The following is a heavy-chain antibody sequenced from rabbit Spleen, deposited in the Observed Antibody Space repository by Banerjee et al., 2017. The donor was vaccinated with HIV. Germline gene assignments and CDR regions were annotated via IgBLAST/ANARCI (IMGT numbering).Heavy chain of an antibody. J-gene: IGHJ4*01. V-gene: IGHV1S47*01. CDR3: ARGVGGDPGAADFDF. Sequence: QEQLKETGGGLVQPGGSLKLSCKASGFDFSSYGVSWVRQAPGKGLEWIGYIDPIFGITYYANWVNGRFSISRENAQNTVFLQMTSLTAADTATYFCARGVGGDPGAADFDFWGPGTLVTVS. CDR1: GFDFSSYG. CDR2: IDPIFGIT. D-gene: IGHD2-1*01.